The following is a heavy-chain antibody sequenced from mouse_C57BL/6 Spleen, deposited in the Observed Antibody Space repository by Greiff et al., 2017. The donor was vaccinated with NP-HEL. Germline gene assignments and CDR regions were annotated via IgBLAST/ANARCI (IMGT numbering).Heavy chain of an antibody. CDR1: GFNIKDDY. Sequence: VQLKESGAELVRPGASVKLSCTASGFNIKDDYMHWVKQRPEQGLEWIGWIDPENGDTEYASKFQGKATITADTSSNTAYLQLSSLTSEDTAVYYCTTGGLRRGWFAYWGQGTLVTVSA. V-gene: IGHV14-4*01. D-gene: IGHD2-4*01. J-gene: IGHJ3*01. CDR3: TTGGLRRGWFAY. CDR2: IDPENGDT.